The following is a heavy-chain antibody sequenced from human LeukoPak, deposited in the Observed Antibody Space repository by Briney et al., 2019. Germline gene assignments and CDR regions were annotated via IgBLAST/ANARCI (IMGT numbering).Heavy chain of an antibody. CDR1: GFTFSSYA. CDR3: AKIVGVYFGAFDI. V-gene: IGHV3-23*01. CDR2: ISGSGGTT. Sequence: GGSLRLSCAASGFTFSSYAMSWVRQAPGKGLEWVSAISGSGGTTYYHADSVKGRFTISRDNSKNTLYLQMNSLRAEDTAVYYCAKIVGVYFGAFDIWGQGTMVTVSS. J-gene: IGHJ3*02. D-gene: IGHD1-26*01.